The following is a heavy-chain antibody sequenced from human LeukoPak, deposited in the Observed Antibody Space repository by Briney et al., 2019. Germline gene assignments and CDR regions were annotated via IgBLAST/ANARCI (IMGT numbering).Heavy chain of an antibody. CDR2: IYYSGST. CDR1: GGSISSGGYY. CDR3: ARGRRSSWTGYFYDY. D-gene: IGHD6-13*01. J-gene: IGHJ4*02. Sequence: SETLSLTCTVSGGSISSGGYYWSWIRQHPGKGLEWIGYIYYSGSTYYNPSLKSRVTISVDTSKNQFSLKLSSVTAADTAVYYCARGRRSSWTGYFYDYWGQGTLVTVSS. V-gene: IGHV4-31*03.